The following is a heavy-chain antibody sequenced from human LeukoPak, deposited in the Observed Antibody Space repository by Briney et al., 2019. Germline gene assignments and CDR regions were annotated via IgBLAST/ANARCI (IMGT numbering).Heavy chain of an antibody. J-gene: IGHJ4*02. Sequence: GESLKISCKGSEYSFTSYWIGWVRQMPGKGLEWMAIIYPGDSDTRYSPSFQGQVTTSADKSISTAYLQWSSLKASDTAMYYCARSSDSSGYYDYFDYWGQGTLVTVSS. CDR1: EYSFTSYW. V-gene: IGHV5-51*01. CDR3: ARSSDSSGYYDYFDY. CDR2: IYPGDSDT. D-gene: IGHD3-22*01.